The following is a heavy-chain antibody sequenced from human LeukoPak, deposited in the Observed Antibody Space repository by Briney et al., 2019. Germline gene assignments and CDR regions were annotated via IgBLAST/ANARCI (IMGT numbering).Heavy chain of an antibody. CDR2: IYYTGST. J-gene: IGHJ3*01. D-gene: IGHD3-10*01. CDR3: ARGHGSGSYQNPFDV. Sequence: ASETLSLTCTVSGVSITNHFWSWIRQPPGKGLEWIGYIYYTGSTNYNPSLKTRVTISVDTSKNQFSLKLSSVTAADTAVYYCARGHGSGSYQNPFDVWGQGTMVTVSS. CDR1: GVSITNHF. V-gene: IGHV4-59*11.